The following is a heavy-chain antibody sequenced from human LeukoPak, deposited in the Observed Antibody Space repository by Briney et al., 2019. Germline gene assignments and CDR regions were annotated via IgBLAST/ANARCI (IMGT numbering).Heavy chain of an antibody. CDR3: AGGPHYYDSSGFVSDY. J-gene: IGHJ4*02. Sequence: SETLSLTCAVYGGSFSGYYWSRIRQPPGKGLEWIGEINHSGSTNYNPSLKSRVTISVDTSKNQFSLKLSSVTAADTAVYYCAGGPHYYDSSGFVSDYWGQGTLVTVSS. CDR1: GGSFSGYY. CDR2: INHSGST. D-gene: IGHD3-22*01. V-gene: IGHV4-34*01.